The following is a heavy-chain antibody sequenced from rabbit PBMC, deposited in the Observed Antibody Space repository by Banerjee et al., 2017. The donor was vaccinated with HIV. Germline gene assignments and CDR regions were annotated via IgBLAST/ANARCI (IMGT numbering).Heavy chain of an antibody. Sequence: QSLEESGGGLVKPGGTLTLTCKASGIDFSSRYYMCWVRQPPGKGLEWIGCINTASGSTWYASWVNGRFTISRSTSLNTVDLKMTSLTAADTATYFCARDRGLMVMLGFNLWGPGTLVTVS. CDR2: INTASGST. CDR3: ARDRGLMVMLGFNL. V-gene: IGHV1S43*01. CDR1: GIDFSSRYY. J-gene: IGHJ4*01. D-gene: IGHD6-1*01.